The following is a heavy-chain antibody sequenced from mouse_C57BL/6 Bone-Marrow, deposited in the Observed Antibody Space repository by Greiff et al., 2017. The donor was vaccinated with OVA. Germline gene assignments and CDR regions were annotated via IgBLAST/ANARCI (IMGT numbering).Heavy chain of an antibody. CDR2: INSDGGST. Sequence: EVKVVESGGGLVQPGESLKLSCESNEYEFPSHDMSWVRKTPEKRLELVAAINSDGGSTYYPDTMERRFIISRDNTKTTLYLQMSSLRAEDTALYYCARHPFYGSSYDVDVWGTGTTVTVSS. V-gene: IGHV5-2*01. CDR1: EYEFPSHD. J-gene: IGHJ1*03. D-gene: IGHD1-1*01. CDR3: ARHPFYGSSYDVDV.